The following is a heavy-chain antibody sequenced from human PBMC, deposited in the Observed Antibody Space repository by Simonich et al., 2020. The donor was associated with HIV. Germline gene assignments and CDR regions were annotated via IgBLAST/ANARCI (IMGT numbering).Heavy chain of an antibody. CDR2: IYHSGTT. D-gene: IGHD7-27*01. J-gene: IGHJ5*02. Sequence: QVQLQQWGAGLLKPSETLSLTCAVYGGSFSSYYWSWIRQPPGKGLEWIGEIYHSGTTNSNPSLNGRVTISVDTSKNQFSLKLSSVTAADTAVYYCARHHELGMGWFDPWGQGTLVTVSS. CDR3: ARHHELGMGWFDP. CDR1: GGSFSSYY. V-gene: IGHV4-34*01.